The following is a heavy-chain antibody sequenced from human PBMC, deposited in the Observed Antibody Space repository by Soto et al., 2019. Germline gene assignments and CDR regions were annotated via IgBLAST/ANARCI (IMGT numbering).Heavy chain of an antibody. CDR3: AKSPGMHYYDSSGYYHYDY. Sequence: GGSLRRSCAPSGFTLSGYGMHRVRQAPGKGLEWVADISYDGSNKYYADSVKGRFTISRDNSKNTLYLQMNSLRAEDTAVYYCAKSPGMHYYDSSGYYHYDYWGQGT. D-gene: IGHD3-22*01. CDR1: GFTLSGYG. CDR2: ISYDGSNK. V-gene: IGHV3-30*18. J-gene: IGHJ4*02.